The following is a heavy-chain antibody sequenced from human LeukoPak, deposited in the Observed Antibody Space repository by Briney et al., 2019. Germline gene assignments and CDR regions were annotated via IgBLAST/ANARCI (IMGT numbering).Heavy chain of an antibody. Sequence: GGSLRLSCAASGFTFSSYWMHWVRQAPGKGLVWVSRINSDGSSTSYADSVKGRFTMSRDNAKNTLYLQMNSLRAEDTAVYYCAIIPDYDILTGYYKDWDAFDIWGQGTMVTVSS. V-gene: IGHV3-74*01. CDR3: AIIPDYDILTGYYKDWDAFDI. CDR1: GFTFSSYW. CDR2: INSDGSST. D-gene: IGHD3-9*01. J-gene: IGHJ3*02.